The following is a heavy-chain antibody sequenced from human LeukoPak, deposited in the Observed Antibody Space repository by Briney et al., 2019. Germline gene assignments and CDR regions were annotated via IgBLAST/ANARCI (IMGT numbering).Heavy chain of an antibody. J-gene: IGHJ4*02. V-gene: IGHV1-58*02. D-gene: IGHD1-7*01. CDR2: IVVGSGNT. Sequence: SVKVSCKASGFTFTSSAMQWVRQARGQRLEWIGWIVVGSGNTNYAQKFQERVTITRDMSTSTAYMELSSLRSEDTAVYYCAADRGRGGGLELDYWGQGTLVTVSS. CDR1: GFTFTSSA. CDR3: AADRGRGGGLELDY.